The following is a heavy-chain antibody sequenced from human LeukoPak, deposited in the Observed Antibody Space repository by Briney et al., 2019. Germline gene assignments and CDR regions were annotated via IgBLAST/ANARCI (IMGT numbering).Heavy chain of an antibody. J-gene: IGHJ4*02. V-gene: IGHV3-23*01. CDR3: AKLLNDYGDYYFDY. D-gene: IGHD4-17*01. Sequence: QSGGSLRLSCAASGFTFRIYAMSWVRQAPGRGLEWVSAIRGSSGSTYYADSVKGRFTISRDNSKNTLYLQMNNLRAEDTAVYYCAKLLNDYGDYYFDYWGQGTLVTVSS. CDR1: GFTFRIYA. CDR2: IRGSSGST.